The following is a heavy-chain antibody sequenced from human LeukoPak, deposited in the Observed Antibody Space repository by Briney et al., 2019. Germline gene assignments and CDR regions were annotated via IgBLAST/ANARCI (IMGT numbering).Heavy chain of an antibody. J-gene: IGHJ4*02. D-gene: IGHD3-22*01. CDR2: IKSKTDGGTT. Sequence: GGSLGLSCAASGFTFSNAWMSWVRQAPGKGLEWVGRIKSKTDGGTTDYAAPVKGRFTISRDDSKNTLYLQMNSLKTEDTAVYYCTTAGRSHYDSSGYYSEFDYWGQGTLVTVSP. CDR1: GFTFSNAW. CDR3: TTAGRSHYDSSGYYSEFDY. V-gene: IGHV3-15*01.